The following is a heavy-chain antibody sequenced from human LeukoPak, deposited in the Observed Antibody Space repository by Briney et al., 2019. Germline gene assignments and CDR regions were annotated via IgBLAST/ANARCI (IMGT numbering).Heavy chain of an antibody. J-gene: IGHJ4*02. Sequence: SETLSLTCTVSGGSISSYYWSWIRQPPGKGLEWIGYIYYSGSTNYNPSLKSRVTISVDTSKNQFPLKLSSVTAADTAVYYCARRGYSYGPAFDYWGQGTLVTVSS. CDR2: IYYSGST. CDR3: ARRGYSYGPAFDY. CDR1: GGSISSYY. V-gene: IGHV4-59*08. D-gene: IGHD5-18*01.